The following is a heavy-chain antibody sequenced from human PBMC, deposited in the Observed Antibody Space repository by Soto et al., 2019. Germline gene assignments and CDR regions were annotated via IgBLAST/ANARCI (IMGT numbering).Heavy chain of an antibody. CDR2: IYYSGST. J-gene: IGHJ4*02. D-gene: IGHD3-10*02. CDR3: ARHDSGTMSVTPY. CDR1: GGSINRSSYF. Sequence: PSEALSVTRPITGGSINRSSYFRGWVRQPPGKGLEWIGSIYYSGSTYYNPSLKSRVTISVDTSKNQFSLKLSSVTAADTAVYYCARHDSGTMSVTPYWGQGTLVTVSS. V-gene: IGHV4-39*01.